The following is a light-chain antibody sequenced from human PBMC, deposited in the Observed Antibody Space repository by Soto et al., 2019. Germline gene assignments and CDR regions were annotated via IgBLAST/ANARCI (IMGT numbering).Light chain of an antibody. Sequence: DIQMTQSPSTLSASVGDRVTITCRASQSISTWLAWYQQKPGKAPKLLIYKASSLESGVPSRFSGSGSGTEFTLTISSLQPDDFAIYYCQQYNSLMYTFGQGTKLEIK. CDR3: QQYNSLMYT. CDR2: KAS. V-gene: IGKV1-5*03. J-gene: IGKJ2*01. CDR1: QSISTW.